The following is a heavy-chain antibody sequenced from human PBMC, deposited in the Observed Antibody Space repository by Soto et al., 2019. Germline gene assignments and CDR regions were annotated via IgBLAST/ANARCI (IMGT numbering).Heavy chain of an antibody. J-gene: IGHJ6*02. D-gene: IGHD2-2*01. CDR2: IIPIAGTA. CDR3: ASSQGSSTSLEIYYYSYYGRDV. CDR1: GCTVSSYA. V-gene: IGHV1-69*01. Sequence: QVQLVQSGAEVKKPGSSVKVSCKASGCTVSSYAISWVRQAPGQGLEWMVGIIPIAGTANSAQKLQGRVTTTADESTSTAYMEPSSLRSEDTAVYYCASSQGSSTSLEIYYYSYYGRDVWGQGTTVTVSS.